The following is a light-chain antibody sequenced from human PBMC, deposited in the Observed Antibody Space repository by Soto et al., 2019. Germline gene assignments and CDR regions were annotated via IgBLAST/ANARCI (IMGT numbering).Light chain of an antibody. Sequence: DIQMTQSPSSLSASVGDRVTITCRASQSLSSYLNWYQQKPGKAPKLLIYATASLQSGVPSRFSGSGSGTHFTLTISSLQPEDFATYYCRQRYSTPWTFGQGTKVDIK. CDR3: RQRYSTPWT. CDR2: ATA. V-gene: IGKV1-39*01. CDR1: QSLSSY. J-gene: IGKJ1*01.